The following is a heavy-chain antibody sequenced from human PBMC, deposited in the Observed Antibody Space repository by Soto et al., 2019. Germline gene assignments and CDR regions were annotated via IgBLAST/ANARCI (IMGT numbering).Heavy chain of an antibody. CDR2: IYYSGST. V-gene: IGHV4-61*08. J-gene: IGHJ3*02. CDR1: GGSISSGVYY. Sequence: SETLSLTCTVSGGSISSGVYYWSWIRQPPGKGLEWIGYIYYSGSTNYNPSLKSRVTISVDTSKNQFSLKLSSVTAADTAVYYCARLSPKIIREDAFDIWGQGTMVTVSS. CDR3: ARLSPKIIREDAFDI.